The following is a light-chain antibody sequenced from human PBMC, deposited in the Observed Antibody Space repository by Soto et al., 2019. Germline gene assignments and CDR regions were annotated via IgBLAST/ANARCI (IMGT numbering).Light chain of an antibody. CDR2: GAS. V-gene: IGKV3-20*01. CDR3: QQYGSSLRT. CDR1: QSVSSSY. J-gene: IGKJ1*01. Sequence: EIVLTQSPGTLSLSPGERATLSCRASQSVSSSYLAWYQQKPGQAPRLLIYGASSGATGIPDRFSGSGSGTDFTLTISRLEPEDFAVYYCQQYGSSLRTFGQGTKVEIK.